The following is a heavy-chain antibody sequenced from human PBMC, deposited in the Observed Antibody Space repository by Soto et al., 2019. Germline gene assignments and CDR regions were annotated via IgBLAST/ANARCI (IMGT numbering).Heavy chain of an antibody. Sequence: ASVKVSCKASGGTLSSYAISWVRQAPGQGLEWMGGIIPIFGTANYAQKFQGRVTITADKSTSTAYMELSSLRSEDTAVYYCARDMRSYYDFWSGYNWFDPWGQGTLVTVSS. D-gene: IGHD3-3*01. V-gene: IGHV1-69*06. CDR2: IIPIFGTA. CDR3: ARDMRSYYDFWSGYNWFDP. J-gene: IGHJ5*02. CDR1: GGTLSSYA.